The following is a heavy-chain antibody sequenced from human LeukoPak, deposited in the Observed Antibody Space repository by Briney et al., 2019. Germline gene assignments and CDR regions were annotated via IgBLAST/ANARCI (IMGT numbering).Heavy chain of an antibody. CDR1: GYTLTGYH. CDR2: INPMNGDT. D-gene: IGHD3-22*01. J-gene: IGHJ4*02. Sequence: ASVKVSCKASGYTLTGYHVQWVRQAPGQGLEWMGWINPMNGDTNYAQKFQGRVTMTRDTSINTAYMELRSLISDDTAVYYCAREVAAYTHYADSSGYDWGQGTLVLVSS. CDR3: AREVAAYTHYADSSGYD. V-gene: IGHV1-2*02.